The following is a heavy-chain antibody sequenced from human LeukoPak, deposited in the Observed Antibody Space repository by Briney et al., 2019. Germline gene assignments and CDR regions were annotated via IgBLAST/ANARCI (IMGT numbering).Heavy chain of an antibody. CDR3: ARNMKIFGVVIPNYYYYMDV. J-gene: IGHJ6*03. CDR2: IYGSGNI. D-gene: IGHD3-3*01. V-gene: IGHV4-59*08. CDR1: GGSISSYH. Sequence: PSETLSLTCTVSGGSISSYHWSWIRQPPGKRLQWIGSIYGSGNINYNPSLKSRVTISVDTSKNQFSLRLTSVTAADTAVYYCARNMKIFGVVIPNYYYYMDVWGKGTTVTVSS.